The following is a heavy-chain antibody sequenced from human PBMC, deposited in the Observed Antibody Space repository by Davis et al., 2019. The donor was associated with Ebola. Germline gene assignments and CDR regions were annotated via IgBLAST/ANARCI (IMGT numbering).Heavy chain of an antibody. Sequence: GESLKISCAASGFTFDDYAMTWVRQAPGKGLEWVSGINWNGGSTGYADSVKGRFTISRDNAKNSLYLRMNSLRTEDTALYYCARVNAATGYSRFDLWGQGTLVTVSS. J-gene: IGHJ5*02. CDR2: INWNGGST. V-gene: IGHV3-20*04. CDR1: GFTFDDYA. D-gene: IGHD3-9*01. CDR3: ARVNAATGYSRFDL.